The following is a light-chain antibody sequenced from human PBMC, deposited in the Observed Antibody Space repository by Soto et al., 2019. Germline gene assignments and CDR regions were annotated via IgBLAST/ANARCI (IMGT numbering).Light chain of an antibody. Sequence: DIQMTHSPSSLSASVGDSVAITCRASQDISNFLNWYQQTPGKAPKLLTYDASDLETVVPSRFSGTGSGTDFTFTISNVQPEDTATYYCQQYDSLPFTFGPGTKV. CDR1: QDISNF. J-gene: IGKJ3*01. CDR2: DAS. V-gene: IGKV1-33*01. CDR3: QQYDSLPFT.